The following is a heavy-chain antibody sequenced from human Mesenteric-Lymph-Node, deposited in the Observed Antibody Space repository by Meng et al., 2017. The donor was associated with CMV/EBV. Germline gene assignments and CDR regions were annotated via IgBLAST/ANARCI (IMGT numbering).Heavy chain of an antibody. D-gene: IGHD7-27*01. V-gene: IGHV4-39*07. J-gene: IGHJ4*02. Sequence: SETLSLTCTVSRGSISSSSFHWGWIRQAPGKGLEWIGNIYPSGNTYYNPSLKTRVTISVDTSKNQFSLKLSSVTAADTAVYYCARVGITGDEGDYWGQGTLVTVSS. CDR1: RGSISSSSFH. CDR2: IYPSGNT. CDR3: ARVGITGDEGDY.